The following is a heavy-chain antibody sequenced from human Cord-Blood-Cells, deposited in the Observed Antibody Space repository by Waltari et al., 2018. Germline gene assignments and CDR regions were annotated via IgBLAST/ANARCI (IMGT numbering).Heavy chain of an antibody. CDR2: INHSGST. V-gene: IGHV4-34*01. J-gene: IGHJ4*02. CDR1: GGSFSGYY. CDR3: ARFRWFGELLTELYYFDY. Sequence: QVQLQQWGAGLLTPSETLSLTCAVYGGSFSGYYWSWIRQPPGKGLEWIGEINHSGSTNYNPSLKSRVTISVDTSKNQFSLKLSSVTAADTAVYYCARFRWFGELLTELYYFDYWGQGTLVTVSS. D-gene: IGHD3-10*01.